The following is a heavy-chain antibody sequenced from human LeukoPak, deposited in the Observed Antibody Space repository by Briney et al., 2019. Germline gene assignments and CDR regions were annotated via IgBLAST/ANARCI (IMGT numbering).Heavy chain of an antibody. J-gene: IGHJ1*01. CDR3: ARKGQGCSGGSCYSYFQH. CDR2: IIPIFGTA. D-gene: IGHD2-15*01. CDR1: GGTFSSYA. V-gene: IGHV1-69*01. Sequence: GSSVKVSCKASGGTFSSYAISWVRQAPGQGLEWMGGIIPIFGTANYAQKFQGRVTITADESTSTAYMELSSLRSEDTAVYYCARKGQGCSGGSCYSYFQHWGQGTLVTVSS.